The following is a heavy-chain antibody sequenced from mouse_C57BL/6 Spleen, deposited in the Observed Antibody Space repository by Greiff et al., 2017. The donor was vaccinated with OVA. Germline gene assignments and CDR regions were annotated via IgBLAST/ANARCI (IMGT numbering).Heavy chain of an antibody. CDR2: INYDGSST. D-gene: IGHD1-1*01. CDR3: AIYYYGSSYAMDY. J-gene: IGHJ4*01. V-gene: IGHV5-16*01. Sequence: EVNLVESEGGLVQPGSSMKLSCTASGFTFSDYYMAWVRQVPEKGLEWVANINYDGSSTYYLDSLKSRFIISRDNAKNILYLQMSSLKSEDTATYYCAIYYYGSSYAMDYWGQGTSVTVSS. CDR1: GFTFSDYY.